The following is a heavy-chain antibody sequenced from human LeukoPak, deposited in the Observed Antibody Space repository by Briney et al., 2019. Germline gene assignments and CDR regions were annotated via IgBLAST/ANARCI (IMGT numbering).Heavy chain of an antibody. CDR1: GVSFSGYY. CDR3: ARGRRWLQLVRWTFDI. J-gene: IGHJ3*02. V-gene: IGHV4-34*01. Sequence: NPSETLSLTCAVYGVSFSGYYWSWIRQPPGKGLEWIGEINHSGSTNYNPSLKSRVTISVDTSKNQFSLKLSSVTAADTAVSYCARGRRWLQLVRWTFDIWSQGTMVTVSS. D-gene: IGHD5-24*01. CDR2: INHSGST.